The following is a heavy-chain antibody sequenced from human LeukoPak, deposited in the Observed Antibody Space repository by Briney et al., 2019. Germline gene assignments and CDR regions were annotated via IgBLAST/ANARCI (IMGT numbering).Heavy chain of an antibody. CDR3: AKLSYSSGWYSLLPARPYYFDY. V-gene: IGHV3-23*01. J-gene: IGHJ4*02. Sequence: PGGSLRLSCAASGFTFSSYAMSCVRQAPGKGLEWVSAISGSGGSTYSADSVKGRFTISRDNSKNTLYLQMNSLRAEDTAVYYCAKLSYSSGWYSLLPARPYYFDYWGQGTLVTVSS. CDR2: ISGSGGST. D-gene: IGHD6-19*01. CDR1: GFTFSSYA.